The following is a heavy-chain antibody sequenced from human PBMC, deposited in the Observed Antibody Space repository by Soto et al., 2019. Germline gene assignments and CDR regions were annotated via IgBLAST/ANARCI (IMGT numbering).Heavy chain of an antibody. CDR3: AKDKVPVVVTAPFDY. CDR2: IWYDGSNK. Sequence: LRLSCAASGFTFSSYGMHWVRQAPGKGLEWVAVIWYDGSNKYYADSVKGRFTISRDKSKNTLYLQVNSLRAEDTAVYYCAKDKVPVVVTAPFDYWGQGTLVTVSS. CDR1: GFTFSSYG. V-gene: IGHV3-33*03. J-gene: IGHJ4*02. D-gene: IGHD2-21*02.